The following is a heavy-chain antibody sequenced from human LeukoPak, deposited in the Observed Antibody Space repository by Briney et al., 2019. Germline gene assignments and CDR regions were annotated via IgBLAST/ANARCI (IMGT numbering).Heavy chain of an antibody. CDR1: GFTFSDYY. V-gene: IGHV3-11*05. CDR2: ISSSSSYT. CDR3: ARGNTGRTVTYYFDS. Sequence: GGSLRLSCAASGFTFSDYYMSWIRQAPGKGLEWVSYISSSSSYTYYADSVKGRFTISRDNSKNTLYLQMNILRADDTAAYYCARGNTGRTVTYYFDSWGQRTLVTFSS. J-gene: IGHJ4*02. D-gene: IGHD4-17*01.